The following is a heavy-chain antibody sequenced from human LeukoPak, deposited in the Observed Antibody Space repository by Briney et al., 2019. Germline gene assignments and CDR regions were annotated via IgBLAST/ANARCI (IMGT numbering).Heavy chain of an antibody. D-gene: IGHD3-9*01. Sequence: PGGSLRLSCAASGFTFSSYGMHWVRQAPGKGLEWVAVISYDGSNKYYADSVKGRFTISRDNSKNTLYLQMNSLRAEDTAVYYCAKLDYVLRYFDWLFPPHFDYWGQGTLVTVSS. CDR2: ISYDGSNK. CDR1: GFTFSSYG. J-gene: IGHJ4*02. V-gene: IGHV3-30*18. CDR3: AKLDYVLRYFDWLFPPHFDY.